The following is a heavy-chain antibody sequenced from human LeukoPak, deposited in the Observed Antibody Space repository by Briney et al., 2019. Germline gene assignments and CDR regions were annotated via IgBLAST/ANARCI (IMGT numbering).Heavy chain of an antibody. CDR1: GGSFSGYY. D-gene: IGHD5-12*01. CDR2: INHSGST. Sequence: SETLSLTCAVYGGSFSGYYWSWIRQPPGKGLEWIGEINHSGSTYYNPSLKSRVTISVDTSKNQFSLKLSSVTAADTAVYYCARSGYDYYYYYYYMDVWGKGTTVTISS. J-gene: IGHJ6*03. V-gene: IGHV4-34*01. CDR3: ARSGYDYYYYYYYMDV.